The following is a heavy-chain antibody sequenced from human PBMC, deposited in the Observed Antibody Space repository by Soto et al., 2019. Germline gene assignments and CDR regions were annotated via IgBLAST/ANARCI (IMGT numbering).Heavy chain of an antibody. CDR3: ALYDSSGYYDTPLDV. CDR1: GFTFSSYG. V-gene: IGHV3-33*01. Sequence: GGSLRLSCAASGFTFSSYGMRWVRQAPGKGLEWVAVIWYDGSNKYYADSVKGRFTISRDNSKNTLYLQMNSLRAEDTAVYYCALYDSSGYYDTPLDVWGQGTTVTVS. D-gene: IGHD3-22*01. CDR2: IWYDGSNK. J-gene: IGHJ6*02.